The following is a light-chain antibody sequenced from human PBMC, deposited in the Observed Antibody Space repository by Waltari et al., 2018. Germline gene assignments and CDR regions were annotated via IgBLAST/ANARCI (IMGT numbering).Light chain of an antibody. CDR3: SSYAGNNNVV. CDR2: EVS. V-gene: IGLV2-8*01. Sequence: QSALTQPPSASGSPGQSATIACTGTSSDVVGYNSFSWYQHHPGKAPKPMIYEVSKRPSGVPDRFSGSKSGNTASLTVSGLRAEDEADYYCSSYAGNNNVVFGGGTKLTVL. CDR1: SSDVVGYNS. J-gene: IGLJ2*01.